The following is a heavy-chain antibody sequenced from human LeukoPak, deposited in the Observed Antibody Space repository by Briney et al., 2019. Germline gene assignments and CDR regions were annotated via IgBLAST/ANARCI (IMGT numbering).Heavy chain of an antibody. CDR1: GGSISSYY. CDR3: ARGPMVRGVSSDYFDY. D-gene: IGHD3-10*01. V-gene: IGHV4-4*07. Sequence: PSETLSLTCTVSGGSISSYYWSWIRQPAGKGLEWIGRIYTSGSTNYNPSLKSRVTMSVDTSKNQFSLKLSSVTAADTAVYYCARGPMVRGVSSDYFDYWGQGTLVTVSS. J-gene: IGHJ4*02. CDR2: IYTSGST.